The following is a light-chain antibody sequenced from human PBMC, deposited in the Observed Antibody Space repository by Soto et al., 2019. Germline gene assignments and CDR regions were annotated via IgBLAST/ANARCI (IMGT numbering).Light chain of an antibody. CDR1: SSDIGGNDY. V-gene: IGLV2-14*03. CDR3: VSFTTSRSYV. J-gene: IGLJ1*01. Sequence: QSVLTQPASVSDSPEQSITISCTGTSSDIGGNDYVSWYRQYPGEAPKLIIYDVANRPSGVSNRFSGSKSGNTASLIISGLQAEDEADYYCVSFTTSRSYVFGTGTKVTVL. CDR2: DVA.